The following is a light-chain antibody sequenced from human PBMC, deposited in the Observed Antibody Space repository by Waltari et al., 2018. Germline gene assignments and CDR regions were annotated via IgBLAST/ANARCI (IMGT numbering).Light chain of an antibody. J-gene: IGLJ2*01. CDR1: STDVGSYHY. CDR2: DVT. Sequence: QSALTQPASVSGSPGQSITISCTGTSTDVGSYHYVSWYQQYPGKPPQLILYDVTQRPSGISTRFSGSKSGNTASLTISGLQAEDEADYFCNSHSTTTPVVFGGGTKVTVL. CDR3: NSHSTTTPVV. V-gene: IGLV2-14*03.